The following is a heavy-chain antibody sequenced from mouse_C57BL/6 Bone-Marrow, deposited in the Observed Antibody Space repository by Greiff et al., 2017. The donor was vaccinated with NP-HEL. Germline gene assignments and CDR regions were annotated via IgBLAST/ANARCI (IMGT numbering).Heavy chain of an antibody. Sequence: VQLQQPGAELVMPGASVKLSCKASGYTFTSYWMHWVKQRPGQGLEWIGEIDPSDSYTNYNQKFKGKSTLTVDKSSSTAYMQLSSLTSEDSAVYYCALLRYRAWFADWGQGTLVTVSA. D-gene: IGHD1-1*01. J-gene: IGHJ3*01. V-gene: IGHV1-69*01. CDR3: ALLRYRAWFAD. CDR2: IDPSDSYT. CDR1: GYTFTSYW.